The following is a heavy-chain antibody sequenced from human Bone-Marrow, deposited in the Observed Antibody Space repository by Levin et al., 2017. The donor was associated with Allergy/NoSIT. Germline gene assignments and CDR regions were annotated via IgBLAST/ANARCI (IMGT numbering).Heavy chain of an antibody. Sequence: LGASVKVSCKASGYTFTGYYIHWVRQAPGQGLEWMGWINPTNIGINYARKFQGRVTMTSDRSITTAYMELSRLRSDDTAVYYCARSHTLVRGVIPSDYGMDVWGQGTTVTVSS. V-gene: IGHV1-2*03. CDR2: INPTNIGI. J-gene: IGHJ6*02. D-gene: IGHD3-10*01. CDR3: ARSHTLVRGVIPSDYGMDV. CDR1: GYTFTGYY.